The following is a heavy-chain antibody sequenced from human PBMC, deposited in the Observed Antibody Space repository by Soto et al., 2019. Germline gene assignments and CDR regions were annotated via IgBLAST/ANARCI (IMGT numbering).Heavy chain of an antibody. Sequence: GGSLRLSCAASGFIFSDYSMTWIRQAPGKGLEWLSYISGDGTSIYYADSVKGRFTISRDNANNLVYLQMSSLRAEDTAVYFCARGTTVTIFGVAIIGSMDVWGQGTTVTVSS. CDR1: GFIFSDYS. D-gene: IGHD3-3*01. V-gene: IGHV3-11*01. J-gene: IGHJ6*02. CDR2: ISGDGTSI. CDR3: ARGTTVTIFGVAIIGSMDV.